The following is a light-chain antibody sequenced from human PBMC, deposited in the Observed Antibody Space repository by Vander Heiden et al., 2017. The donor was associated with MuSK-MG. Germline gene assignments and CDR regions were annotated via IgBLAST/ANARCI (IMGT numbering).Light chain of an antibody. CDR1: QDISNY. J-gene: IGKJ5*01. CDR3: QQNDNIPCT. V-gene: IGKV1-33*01. Sequence: QVDPAPSSLSASVGDRVTITCQASQDISNYLNWYQQKPGKAPKLLIYTASNLESGVPSRFSGSGSGTDFTFTISSLQPEDFATYYCQQNDNIPCTFGQGTRLEIK. CDR2: TAS.